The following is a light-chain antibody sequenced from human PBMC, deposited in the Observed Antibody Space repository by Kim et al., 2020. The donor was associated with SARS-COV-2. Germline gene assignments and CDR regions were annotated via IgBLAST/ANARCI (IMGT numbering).Light chain of an antibody. CDR1: QSVSSSY. Sequence: SPGERATLSCRASQSVSSSYLAWHQQKPGQAPRLLIYDASSRATGIPDRFGGSGSGTDFTLTISRLEPEDFAVYYCQQYGSSPFTFGPGTKVDIK. J-gene: IGKJ3*01. V-gene: IGKV3-20*01. CDR3: QQYGSSPFT. CDR2: DAS.